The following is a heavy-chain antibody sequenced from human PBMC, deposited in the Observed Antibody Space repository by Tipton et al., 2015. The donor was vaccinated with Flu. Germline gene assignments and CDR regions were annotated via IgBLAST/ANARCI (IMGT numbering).Heavy chain of an antibody. CDR1: GGSVSSGSYY. J-gene: IGHJ4*02. Sequence: TLSLTCTVSGGSVSSGSYYWSWIRQPPGKGLEWIGYIYYSGSTNYNPSLKSRVTTSVDTSKNQFSLKLSSVTAADTAVYYCARHKGYCSSTSCWAGFDFDYWGQGTLVTVSS. D-gene: IGHD2-2*01. CDR3: ARHKGYCSSTSCWAGFDFDY. V-gene: IGHV4-61*01. CDR2: IYYSGST.